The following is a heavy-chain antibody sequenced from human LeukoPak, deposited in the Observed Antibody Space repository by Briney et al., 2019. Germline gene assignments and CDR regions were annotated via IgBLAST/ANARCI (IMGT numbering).Heavy chain of an antibody. V-gene: IGHV4-39*07. D-gene: IGHD4-17*01. CDR3: ARATYGDYYRYYYYYMDV. J-gene: IGHJ6*03. CDR1: GGSISSSSYY. Sequence: PSETLSLTCTVSGGSISSSSYYWGWIRQPPGKGLEWIVSIYYSGSTYYNPSLKSRVTISVDTSKNQFSLKLSSVTAADTAVYYCARATYGDYYRYYYYYMDVWGKGTTVTVSS. CDR2: IYYSGST.